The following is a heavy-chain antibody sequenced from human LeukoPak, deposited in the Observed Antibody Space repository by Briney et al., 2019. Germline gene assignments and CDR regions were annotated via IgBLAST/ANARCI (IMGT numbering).Heavy chain of an antibody. Sequence: GGSLRLSCAASGFTFSSYGMHWVRQAPGKGLEWVAVIWYDGSNKYYADSVKGRFTISRDNSKNTLYLQMNSLRAEDTAVNYCAGDRVQVATTDHHYMDVWGKGTTVTVSS. J-gene: IGHJ6*03. CDR2: IWYDGSNK. CDR3: AGDRVQVATTDHHYMDV. V-gene: IGHV3-33*01. CDR1: GFTFSSYG. D-gene: IGHD5-12*01.